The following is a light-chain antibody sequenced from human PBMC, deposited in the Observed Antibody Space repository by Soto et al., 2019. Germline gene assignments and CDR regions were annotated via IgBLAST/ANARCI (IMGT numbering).Light chain of an antibody. CDR3: QQRSNTRT. V-gene: IGKV3-15*01. CDR2: GAS. CDR1: QSVRSN. J-gene: IGKJ5*01. Sequence: EIVMTQSPGTLSVSPGERATLSCMASQSVRSNLAWYQQKPGQAPRLLIYGASTRATGIPAGLSGSGSGTDFTLTISSLQPEDFAVYYCQQRSNTRTFGQGTRLEIK.